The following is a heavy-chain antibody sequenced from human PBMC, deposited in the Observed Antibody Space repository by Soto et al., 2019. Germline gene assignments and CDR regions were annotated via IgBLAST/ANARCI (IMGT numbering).Heavy chain of an antibody. CDR2: IIPIFGTA. CDR3: AHTIFGVVTNWFDP. V-gene: IGHV1-69*13. J-gene: IGHJ5*02. D-gene: IGHD3-3*01. CDR1: GGTFSSYA. Sequence: SVKVSCKASGGTFSSYAISWVREAPGQGLEWMGGIIPIFGTANYAQKFQGRVTITADESTSTAYMELSSLRSEDTAVYCCAHTIFGVVTNWFDPWGQGTLVTVSS.